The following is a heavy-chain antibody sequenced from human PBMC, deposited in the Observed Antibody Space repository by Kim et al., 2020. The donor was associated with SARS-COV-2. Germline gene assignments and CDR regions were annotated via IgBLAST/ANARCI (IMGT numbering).Heavy chain of an antibody. V-gene: IGHV3-30*18. CDR2: ISYDGSNK. J-gene: IGHJ5*02. CDR3: AKDPPQTGGAASLP. Sequence: GGSLRLSCAASGFTFSSYGMHWVRQAPGKGLEWVAVISYDGSNKYYADSVKGRFTISRDNSKNTLYLQMNSLRAEDTAVYYCAKDPPQTGGAASLPWGQGTLVTVSS. D-gene: IGHD3-16*01. CDR1: GFTFSSYG.